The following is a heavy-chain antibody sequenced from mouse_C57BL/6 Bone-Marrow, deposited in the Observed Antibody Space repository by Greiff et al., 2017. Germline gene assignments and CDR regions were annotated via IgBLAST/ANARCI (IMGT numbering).Heavy chain of an antibody. CDR3: SITGYLAD. D-gene: IGHD2-2*01. V-gene: IGHV1-81*01. Sequence: QVHVKQPGAELVKPGASVKLSCKASGYTFTSYGISWVKQRTGQGLEWIGEIYPRSGNTYYNEKFKGKDTLTADKSSSTAYMELRSLTSEDSAVYFCSITGYLADWGKGTLVTVSA. J-gene: IGHJ3*01. CDR2: IYPRSGNT. CDR1: GYTFTSYG.